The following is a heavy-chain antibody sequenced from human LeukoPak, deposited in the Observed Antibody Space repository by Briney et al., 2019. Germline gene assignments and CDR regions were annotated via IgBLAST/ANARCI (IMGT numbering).Heavy chain of an antibody. V-gene: IGHV1-2*02. J-gene: IGHJ6*03. D-gene: IGHD5-18*01. CDR2: INPNSGGT. CDR3: ARTTEGGYTYDYFYYYYMDV. Sequence: EASVKVSCKASRYTFTDYYMHWVRQAPGQGLEWMGWINPNSGGTNYAQKFQGRVTMTRDTSISTVYMEMSRLRSDDTAVYYCARTTEGGYTYDYFYYYYMDVWGKGTTVTISS. CDR1: RYTFTDYY.